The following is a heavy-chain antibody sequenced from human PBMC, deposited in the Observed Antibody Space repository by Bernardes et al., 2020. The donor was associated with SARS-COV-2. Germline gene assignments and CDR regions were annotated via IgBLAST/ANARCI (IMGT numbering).Heavy chain of an antibody. CDR1: GFTFSRYW. V-gene: IGHV3-7*01. J-gene: IGHJ4*02. CDR3: AQSLWFGELSRFDY. CDR2: IKEDGSEK. D-gene: IGHD3-10*01. Sequence: GGSLRLSRAASGFTFSRYWMTWVRQAPGKGLQWVANIKEDGSEKYYVDSVKGRFTVSRDNAKNSLYLQMNSLRAEDTAMYYCAQSLWFGELSRFDYWGQGTPVTVSS.